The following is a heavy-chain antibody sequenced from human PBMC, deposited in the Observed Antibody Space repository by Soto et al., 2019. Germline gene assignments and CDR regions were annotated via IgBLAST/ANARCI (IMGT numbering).Heavy chain of an antibody. J-gene: IGHJ6*03. D-gene: IGHD2-15*01. Sequence: ASVKVSCKASGGTFSSYTISWVRQAPGQGLEWMGRIIPILGIANYAQKFQGRVTITADKSTSTAYMELSSLRSEDTAVYYCARGRNSGGSCYPDRCYYYMDVWGKGTTVTVSS. CDR3: ARGRNSGGSCYPDRCYYYMDV. CDR1: GGTFSSYT. CDR2: IIPILGIA. V-gene: IGHV1-69*02.